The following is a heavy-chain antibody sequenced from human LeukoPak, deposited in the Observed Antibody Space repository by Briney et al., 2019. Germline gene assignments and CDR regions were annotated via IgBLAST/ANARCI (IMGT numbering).Heavy chain of an antibody. CDR3: ARRAGDYSHPYDY. D-gene: IGHD3-22*01. CDR2: IKIDGSST. Sequence: GGSLRLSCAASGFTFSSYWMHWVRQAPGKGLVWVSRIKIDGSSTFYADSVKGRFTISRDNAKNTLYLQMTSLRAEDTAVYYCARRAGDYSHPYDYWGQGTLVTVSS. J-gene: IGHJ4*02. CDR1: GFTFSSYW. V-gene: IGHV3-74*01.